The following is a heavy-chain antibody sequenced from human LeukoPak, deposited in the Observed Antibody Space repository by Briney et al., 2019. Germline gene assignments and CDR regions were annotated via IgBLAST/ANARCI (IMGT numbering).Heavy chain of an antibody. Sequence: SGPTLVKPTQTLTLTFTFFGFSLSTSGVGVGWIRQPPGKALEWVSVIYWDDAKYSSPSLQSRLTITKDTTKNQVVLTMTNMDPVDTGTYYCAHLGPWPSSYFDHWGQGTLVTVSS. CDR1: GFSLSTSGVG. D-gene: IGHD3-16*01. J-gene: IGHJ4*02. V-gene: IGHV2-5*02. CDR3: AHLGPWPSSYFDH. CDR2: IYWDDAK.